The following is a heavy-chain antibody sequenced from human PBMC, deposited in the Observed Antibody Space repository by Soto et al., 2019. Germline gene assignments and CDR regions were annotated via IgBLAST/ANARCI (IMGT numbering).Heavy chain of an antibody. D-gene: IGHD3-3*01. CDR3: ARLSRANYDFWSGDYYFDS. V-gene: IGHV3-21*01. CDR2: ISSTGSFI. J-gene: IGHJ4*02. CDR1: GCSFSTSI. Sequence: GGSLRLSCAASGCSFSTSIMYWVRQAPGKGLEWVSSISSTGSFIYYADSLKGRFTISRDNADNSLFLQMNNLRAEDTAVYYCARLSRANYDFWSGDYYFDSWGQGTLVTVSS.